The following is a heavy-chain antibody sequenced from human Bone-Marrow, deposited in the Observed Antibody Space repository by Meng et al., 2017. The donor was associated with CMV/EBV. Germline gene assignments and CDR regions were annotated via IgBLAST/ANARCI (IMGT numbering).Heavy chain of an antibody. J-gene: IGHJ4*02. CDR1: GGSITSGNYC. D-gene: IGHD2-2*01. CDR2: IHYSGST. V-gene: IGHV4-61*01. CDR3: ARDIAYCSSTSCPPDF. Sequence: SETLSLTCTVSGGSITSGNYCWTWIRQPPGKGLEWIGYIHYSGSTNYNPSLKSRVTISVDTSKNQFSLKLSSVTAADTAVYYCARDIAYCSSTSCPPDFWGQGTLVTVSS.